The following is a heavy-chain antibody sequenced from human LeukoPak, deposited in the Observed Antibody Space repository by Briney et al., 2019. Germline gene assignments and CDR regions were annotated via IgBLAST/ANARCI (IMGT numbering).Heavy chain of an antibody. V-gene: IGHV3-13*04. D-gene: IGHD1-26*01. CDR1: GSTFSKND. Sequence: GGSLRLSCAASGSTFSKNDMHWVRQVTGKGLEWVSGIGTTGNTYYADSVKGRFTISREDAKNSLYLQMNSLRAGDTAVYYCARDWDLAVPGPKAQYGMDVWGQGTTVTVSS. CDR2: IGTTGNT. CDR3: ARDWDLAVPGPKAQYGMDV. J-gene: IGHJ6*02.